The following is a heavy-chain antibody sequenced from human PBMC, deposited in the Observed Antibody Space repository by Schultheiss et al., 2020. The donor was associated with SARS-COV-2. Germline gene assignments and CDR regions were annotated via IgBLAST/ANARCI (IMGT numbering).Heavy chain of an antibody. D-gene: IGHD3-16*02. V-gene: IGHV2-5*02. CDR2: IYWDDDK. J-gene: IGHJ4*02. CDR3: AHSGMITFGGVIVHHDY. CDR1: GFSLSTSGVG. Sequence: SGPTLLKPTPTLTLTCTFSGFSLSTSGVGVGWIRQPPGKALEWLALIYWDDDKRYSPSLKSRLTITKDTSKNQVVLTMTNMDPVDTATYYCAHSGMITFGGVIVHHDYWGQGTLVTVSS.